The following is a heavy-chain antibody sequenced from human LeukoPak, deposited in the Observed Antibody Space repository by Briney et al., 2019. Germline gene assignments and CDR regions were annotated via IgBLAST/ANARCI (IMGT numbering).Heavy chain of an antibody. CDR2: STSSSSTI. J-gene: IGHJ3*02. D-gene: IGHD3-22*01. CDR1: GFTFSSYS. Sequence: GGSLRLSCAASGFTFSSYSMNWVRQAPGKGLEWVSYSTSSSSTIYYADSVKGRFTISRDNAKNSVYLQMNSLRDEDTAVYYCARGVPRYYESSGYEDDAFDIWGQGTMVTVSS. CDR3: ARGVPRYYESSGYEDDAFDI. V-gene: IGHV3-48*02.